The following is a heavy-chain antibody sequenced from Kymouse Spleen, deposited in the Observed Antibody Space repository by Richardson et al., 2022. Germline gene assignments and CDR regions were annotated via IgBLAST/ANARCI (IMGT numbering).Heavy chain of an antibody. D-gene: IGHD2-2*02. V-gene: IGHV4-39*01. Sequence: QLQLQESGPGLVKPSETLSLTCTVSGGSISSSSYYWGWIRQPPGKGLEWIGSIYYSGSTYYNPSLKSRVTISVDTSKNQFSLKLSSVTAADTAVYYCARRSTSCYRYYYYGMDVWGQGTTVTVSS. CDR1: GGSISSSSYY. J-gene: IGHJ6*02. CDR3: ARRSTSCYRYYYYGMDV. CDR2: IYYSGST.